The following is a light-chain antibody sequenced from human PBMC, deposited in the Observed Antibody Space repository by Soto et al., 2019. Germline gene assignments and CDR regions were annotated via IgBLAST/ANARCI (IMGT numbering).Light chain of an antibody. J-gene: IGKJ1*01. CDR3: QHHNSYSQT. CDR2: GAS. Sequence: DIQLTQSPPTLSASVGDRVTITCRASQSIRYYLAWYQQMPGKAPKLLIYGASSLQSGVPSRFSGSRSGTDFTLTISSLQPDDCASYFCQHHNSYSQTFGQGTQVEIK. V-gene: IGKV1-5*01. CDR1: QSIRYY.